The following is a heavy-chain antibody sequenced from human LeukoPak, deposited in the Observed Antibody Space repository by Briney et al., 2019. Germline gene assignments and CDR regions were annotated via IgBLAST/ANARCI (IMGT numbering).Heavy chain of an antibody. CDR1: GFTFGDYA. V-gene: IGHV3-49*04. CDR2: IRSKAYGGTT. CDR3: TRVEGNIVVVTATPFDY. Sequence: GRSLPHSRTASGFTFGDYAMSWVRQAPGKGLEWVGFIRSKAYGGTTEYAASVKGRFTISRDDSKSIAYLQMNSLKTEDTAVYYCTRVEGNIVVVTATPFDYWGQGTLVTVSS. J-gene: IGHJ4*02. D-gene: IGHD2-21*02.